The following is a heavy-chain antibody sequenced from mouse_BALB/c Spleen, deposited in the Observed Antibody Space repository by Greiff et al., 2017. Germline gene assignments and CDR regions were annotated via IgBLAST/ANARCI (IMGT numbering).Heavy chain of an antibody. D-gene: IGHD1-1*01. CDR1: GDSITSGY. CDR2: ISYSGST. Sequence: DVKLQESGPSLVKPSQTLSLTCSVTGDSITSGYWNWIRKFPGNKLEYMGYISYSGSTYYNPSLKSRISITRDTSKNQYYLQLNSVTTEDTATYYCARNYYGSSHFDYWGQGTTLTVSS. J-gene: IGHJ2*01. V-gene: IGHV3-8*02. CDR3: ARNYYGSSHFDY.